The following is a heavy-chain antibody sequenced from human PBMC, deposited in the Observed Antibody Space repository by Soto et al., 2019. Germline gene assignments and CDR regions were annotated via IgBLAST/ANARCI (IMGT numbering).Heavy chain of an antibody. CDR3: ARDPLGYYGSGHYPVDV. D-gene: IGHD3-10*01. V-gene: IGHV3-7*04. CDR2: IKRDGSEK. J-gene: IGHJ6*02. CDR1: GFTLSVYW. Sequence: EVQLVESGGGLVQPGGSLRLSCAASGFTLSVYWMHWVRQAPGKGLEWVANIKRDGSEKYYVDSVKGRFTISRDNAKSALYLQMNSLRAEDTAVYYCARDPLGYYGSGHYPVDVWGQGTTVTVSS.